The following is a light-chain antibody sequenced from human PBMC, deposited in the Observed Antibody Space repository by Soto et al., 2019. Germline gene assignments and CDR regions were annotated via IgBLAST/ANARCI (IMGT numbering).Light chain of an antibody. V-gene: IGKV3-20*01. Sequence: EIVLTQSPGTLSLSPGERATLSCRASQSVSSSYLAWYQQKPGRAPRLLIYGASSRATGIPDRFSGSGSETAFTLTISRLEPEEFAVYYCQQYGSSPWTFGQGTKVEIK. J-gene: IGKJ1*01. CDR2: GAS. CDR1: QSVSSSY. CDR3: QQYGSSPWT.